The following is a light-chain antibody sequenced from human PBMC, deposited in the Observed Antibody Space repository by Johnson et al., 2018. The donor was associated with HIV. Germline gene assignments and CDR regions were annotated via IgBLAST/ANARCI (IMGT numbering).Light chain of an antibody. CDR3: GTWDSSLSADV. Sequence: QPVLTQPPSVSAAPGQKVTISCSGSTSNIGNNYVSWYQQLPGTAPNLLIYENNTRPSGIPDGFSGSKSGTSATLALPGRHTGDEADYYCGTWDSSLSADVFGTGTKVTVL. CDR1: TSNIGNNY. CDR2: ENN. V-gene: IGLV1-51*01. J-gene: IGLJ1*01.